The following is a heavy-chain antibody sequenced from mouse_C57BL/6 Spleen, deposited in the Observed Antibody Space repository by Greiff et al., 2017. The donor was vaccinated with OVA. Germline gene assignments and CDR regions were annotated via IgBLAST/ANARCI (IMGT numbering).Heavy chain of an antibody. CDR3: ARSGDYSDY. CDR2: IYPGSGNT. V-gene: IGHV1-66*01. D-gene: IGHD2-13*01. CDR1: GYSFTSYY. Sequence: VKLQESGPELVKPGASVKISCKASGYSFTSYYIHWVKQRPGQGLEWIGWIYPGSGNTKYNEKFKGKATLTADTSSSTAYMQLSSLTSEDSAVYYCARSGDYSDYWGQGTTLTVSS. J-gene: IGHJ2*01.